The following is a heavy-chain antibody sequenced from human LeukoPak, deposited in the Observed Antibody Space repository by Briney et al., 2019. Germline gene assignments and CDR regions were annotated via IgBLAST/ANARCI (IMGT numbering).Heavy chain of an antibody. D-gene: IGHD3-9*01. V-gene: IGHV4-4*07. CDR2: IYTSGST. CDR1: GGSISSYY. Sequence: SETLSLTCTVSGGSISSYYWSWIRQPAGKGLEWIGRIYTSGSTNYNPSPKSRVTMSVDTSKNQFSLKLSSVTAADTAVYYCARGHQSFYDILTGYISSDWFDPWGQGTLVTVSS. J-gene: IGHJ5*02. CDR3: ARGHQSFYDILTGYISSDWFDP.